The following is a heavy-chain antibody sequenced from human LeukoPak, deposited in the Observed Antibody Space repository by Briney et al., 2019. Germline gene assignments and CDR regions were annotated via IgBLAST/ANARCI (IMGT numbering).Heavy chain of an antibody. CDR2: ISSSGRYI. D-gene: IGHD1-26*01. V-gene: IGHV3-21*01. CDR3: ARGQIPGATLDY. Sequence: GGSLRLSCAASGFTFSSYSINWVRQAPGKGLECVSSISSSGRYIYYADSVKGRFTISRDNSKITLYLQMNSLRAEDTAVYYCARGQIPGATLDYWGQGTLVTVSS. J-gene: IGHJ4*02. CDR1: GFTFSSYS.